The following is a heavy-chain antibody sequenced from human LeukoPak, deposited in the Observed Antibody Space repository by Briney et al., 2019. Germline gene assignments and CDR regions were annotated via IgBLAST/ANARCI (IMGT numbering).Heavy chain of an antibody. Sequence: QSGGSVRLPCAASGFTFSGYAMHWARHAPGKAGEGVIDISDDGRSVFYGDSVKGRFTISRDNSKNTLSLQKNSLRPEDTAVYYCARAQLAPHYCYYMDAWGKGTTVTVSS. CDR3: ARAQLAPHYCYYMDA. D-gene: IGHD5-24*01. V-gene: IGHV3-30*01. J-gene: IGHJ6*03. CDR2: ISDDGRSV. CDR1: GFTFSGYA.